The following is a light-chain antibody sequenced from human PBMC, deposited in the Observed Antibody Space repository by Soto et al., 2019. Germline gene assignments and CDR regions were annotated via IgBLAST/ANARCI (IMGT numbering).Light chain of an antibody. Sequence: ELVLAQSPGTLSLSPGQRATLSCRASQSVRSSYLAWYQQRPGQAPRLLIYGASSRATGIPDRFSGSGSGTDFTLTISRLEPEDSAVYYCQQYGSSPWTFGQGTKVDIK. J-gene: IGKJ1*01. V-gene: IGKV3-20*01. CDR1: QSVRSSY. CDR2: GAS. CDR3: QQYGSSPWT.